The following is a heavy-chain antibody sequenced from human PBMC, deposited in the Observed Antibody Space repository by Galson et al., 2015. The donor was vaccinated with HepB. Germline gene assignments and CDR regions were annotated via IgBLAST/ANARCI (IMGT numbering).Heavy chain of an antibody. CDR2: IYWNDDK. D-gene: IGHD3-3*01. CDR3: VHSHFMEWFQGDKKDWFDP. V-gene: IGHV2-5*04. Sequence: PALVKPTQTLTLTCSFSGFSLNNRGVGVGWIRQPPGKALEWLALIYWNDDKRYSPSLKGRLTITRDTSKNQVVLTLTNVDPVDSGTYYCVHSHFMEWFQGDKKDWFDPWGQGILVTVSS. CDR1: GFSLNNRGVG. J-gene: IGHJ5*02.